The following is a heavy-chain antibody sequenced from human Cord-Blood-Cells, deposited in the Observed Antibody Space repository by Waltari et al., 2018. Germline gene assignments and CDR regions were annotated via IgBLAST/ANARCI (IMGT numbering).Heavy chain of an antibody. V-gene: IGHV4-39*01. CDR1: GGPISSSSYY. CDR2: IYYSGHT. J-gene: IGHJ6*02. Sequence: QLQLQESGPGLVKPSETLSLTCTVSGGPISSSSYYWGWIRQPPGKGLEWIGSIYYSGHTYYNPSLKSRVTISVDTSKNQFSLKLSSVTAADTAVYYCARPSHKVSSYYYYGMDVWGQGTTVTVSS. CDR3: ARPSHKVSSYYYYGMDV.